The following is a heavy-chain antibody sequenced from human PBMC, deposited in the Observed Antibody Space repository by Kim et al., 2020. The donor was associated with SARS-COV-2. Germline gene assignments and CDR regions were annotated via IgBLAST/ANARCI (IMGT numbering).Heavy chain of an antibody. CDR3: ARAEGIQLWSPYYYYGMDV. D-gene: IGHD5-18*01. CDR2: ISSSSSYI. J-gene: IGHJ6*02. CDR1: GFTFSSYS. Sequence: GGSLRLSCAASGFTFSSYSMNWVRQAPGKGLEWVSSISSSSSYIYYADSVKGRFTISRDNAKNSLYLQMNSLRAEDTAVYYCARAEGIQLWSPYYYYGMDVWGQGTTVTVSS. V-gene: IGHV3-21*01.